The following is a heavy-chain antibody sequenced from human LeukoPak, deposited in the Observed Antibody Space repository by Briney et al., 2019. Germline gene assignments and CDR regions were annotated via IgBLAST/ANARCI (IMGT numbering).Heavy chain of an antibody. CDR2: IIPIFGTA. Sequence: GASVKVSCKASGGTFSSYAISWVRQAPGQGLEWMGGIIPIFGTANYAQKFQGRVTITADESTSTAYMELSSLRAEDTAVYYCAREIAAAVQAFDYWGQGTLVTVSS. V-gene: IGHV1-69*13. CDR1: GGTFSSYA. CDR3: AREIAAAVQAFDY. J-gene: IGHJ4*02. D-gene: IGHD6-13*01.